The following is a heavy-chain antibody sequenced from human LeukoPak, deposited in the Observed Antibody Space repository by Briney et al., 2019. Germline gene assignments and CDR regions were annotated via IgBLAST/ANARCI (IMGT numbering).Heavy chain of an antibody. Sequence: ASVKVSCKASGYTFTSYDINWVRQATGQGLEWMGWVNPNSGNTGYAQTFQGRVTMTRNTSISTAYMELSSLRSEDTAVYYCVRRSVTYSMAGYYYAMDVWGQGTTVTVSS. D-gene: IGHD6-19*01. CDR1: GYTFTSYD. CDR2: VNPNSGNT. J-gene: IGHJ6*02. CDR3: VRRSVTYSMAGYYYAMDV. V-gene: IGHV1-8*01.